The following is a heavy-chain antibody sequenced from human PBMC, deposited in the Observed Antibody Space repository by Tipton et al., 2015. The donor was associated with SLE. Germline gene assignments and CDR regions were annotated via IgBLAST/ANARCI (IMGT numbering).Heavy chain of an antibody. Sequence: TLSLTCTVSGGSISSYFWSWIRQPPGKGLEWIGYIYYSGSTNYKPSLKSRVTISVDTSKNQFSLKLSSVTAADTAVYYCARDSPISSWALDIWGQGTMVTVSS. CDR3: ARDSPISSWALDI. V-gene: IGHV4-59*01. J-gene: IGHJ3*02. CDR2: IYYSGST. CDR1: GGSISSYF. D-gene: IGHD6-13*01.